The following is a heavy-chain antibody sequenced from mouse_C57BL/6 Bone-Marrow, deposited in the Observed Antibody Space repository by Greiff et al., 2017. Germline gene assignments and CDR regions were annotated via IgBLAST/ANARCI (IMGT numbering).Heavy chain of an antibody. Sequence: EVKLEESGPGLVKPSQSLSLTCSVTGYSITSGYYWNWIRQFPGNKLEWMGYISYDGSNNYNPSLKNRISITRDTSKNQFFLKLNSVTTEDTATYYCARDRGLYYFDYWGQGTTLTVSS. V-gene: IGHV3-6*01. CDR2: ISYDGSN. CDR1: GYSITSGYY. J-gene: IGHJ2*01. CDR3: ARDRGLYYFDY.